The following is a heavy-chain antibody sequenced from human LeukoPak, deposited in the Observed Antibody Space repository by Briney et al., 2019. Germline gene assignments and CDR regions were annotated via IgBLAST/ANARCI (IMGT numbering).Heavy chain of an antibody. CDR2: IYSSGGT. CDR3: ARGGFGGYYFDY. V-gene: IGHV4-4*07. D-gene: IGHD3-10*01. Sequence: SETLSLTCTVSGGSFSTYYWSWIRQPAGKGLEWIGRIYSSGGTDYNPSLKSRVTMSIDTSKNQFSLKLSSVTAADTAVYYCARGGFGGYYFDYWGQGTLVTVSS. CDR1: GGSFSTYY. J-gene: IGHJ4*02.